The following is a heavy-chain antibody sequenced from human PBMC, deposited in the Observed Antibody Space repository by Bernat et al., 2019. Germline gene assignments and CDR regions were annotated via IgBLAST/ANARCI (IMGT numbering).Heavy chain of an antibody. CDR3: AREVRYYGSGSRQKNWFDP. J-gene: IGHJ5*02. V-gene: IGHV1-18*01. Sequence: QVQLVQSGAEVKKPGASVKVSCKASGYTFTSYGISWVRQAPGQGLEWMGWISAYNGNTNYAQKLQGRVTMTTDTSTSTAYMELRSLRSDDTAVYYCAREVRYYGSGSRQKNWFDPWGQGTLVTVSS. D-gene: IGHD3-10*01. CDR2: ISAYNGNT. CDR1: GYTFTSYG.